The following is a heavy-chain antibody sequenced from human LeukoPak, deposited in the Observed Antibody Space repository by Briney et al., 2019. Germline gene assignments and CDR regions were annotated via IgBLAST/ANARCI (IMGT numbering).Heavy chain of an antibody. J-gene: IGHJ4*02. CDR3: ARDQIVRGNGLDY. D-gene: IGHD4-23*01. CDR1: GFTFSSYS. CDR2: ISSSSSTI. Sequence: GGSLRLSCAASGFTFSSYSMNWVRQAPGKGLEWVSYISSSSSTIYYADSVKGRFTISRDNAKNSLYLQMNSLRAEDTAVYYCARDQIVRGNGLDYWGQGTLVTVSS. V-gene: IGHV3-48*04.